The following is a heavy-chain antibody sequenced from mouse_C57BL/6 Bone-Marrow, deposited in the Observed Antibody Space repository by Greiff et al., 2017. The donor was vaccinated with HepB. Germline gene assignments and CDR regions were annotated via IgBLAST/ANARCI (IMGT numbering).Heavy chain of an antibody. J-gene: IGHJ4*01. CDR2: IRNKANNHAT. D-gene: IGHD1-1*01. CDR1: GFTFSDAW. V-gene: IGHV6-6*01. Sequence: EVKVEESGGGLVQPGGSMKLSCAASGFTFSDAWMDWVRQSPEKGLEWVAEIRNKANNHATYYAESVKGRFTISRDDSKSSVYLQMNSLREEDTGIYYCTSGVTTVVASYYYAMDYWGQGTSVTVSS. CDR3: TSGVTTVVASYYYAMDY.